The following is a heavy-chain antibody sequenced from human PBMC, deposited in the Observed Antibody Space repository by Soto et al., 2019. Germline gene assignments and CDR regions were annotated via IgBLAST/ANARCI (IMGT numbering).Heavy chain of an antibody. J-gene: IGHJ4*02. CDR1: GYTFTSYG. V-gene: IGHV1-18*01. CDR3: ARGNRKLASPFDY. D-gene: IGHD6-6*01. CDR2: INTYNGDT. Sequence: ASVKVSCKASGYTFTSYGVTWVRQAPGQGLEWMGWINTYNGDTNYAQKLQGRVTMTTDTSTSTAYMELRSLTSDDTALYYCARGNRKLASPFDYWGQGTLVTVSS.